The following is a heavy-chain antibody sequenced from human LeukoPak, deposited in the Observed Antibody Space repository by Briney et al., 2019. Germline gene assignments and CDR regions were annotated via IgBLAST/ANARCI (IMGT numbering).Heavy chain of an antibody. D-gene: IGHD6-25*01. J-gene: IGHJ4*02. CDR2: ISSSSSTI. V-gene: IGHV3-48*01. CDR3: ARGVMGAATPFFDY. CDR1: GFTFSNYN. Sequence: GGSLRLSCAASGFTFSNYNMNWVRQAPGKGLEWASYISSSSSTIYYADSVKGRFTISKDNAKNSLYLQMNTLRAEDTAVYYCARGVMGAATPFFDYWGQGTLVTVSS.